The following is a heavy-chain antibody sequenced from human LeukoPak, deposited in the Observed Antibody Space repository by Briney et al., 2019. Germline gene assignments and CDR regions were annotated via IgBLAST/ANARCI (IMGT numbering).Heavy chain of an antibody. V-gene: IGHV3-53*04. Sequence: GGSLRLSCAAPGFTVSSNYMSWVRQAPGKGLEWVSVIYSGGATYYADSVKGRFTIFRHNSNNTLFLQMDSLRAEDTAVYYCARGGTPGYSTGWIDYWGQGTPVTVSS. D-gene: IGHD6-19*01. CDR1: GFTVSSNY. CDR3: ARGGTPGYSTGWIDY. CDR2: IYSGGAT. J-gene: IGHJ4*02.